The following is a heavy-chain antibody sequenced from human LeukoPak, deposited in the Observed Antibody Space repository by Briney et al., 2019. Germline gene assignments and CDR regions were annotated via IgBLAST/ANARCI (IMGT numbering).Heavy chain of an antibody. CDR3: ALGYCSGGSCYSGY. V-gene: IGHV1-2*02. CDR2: VNPNSGGT. D-gene: IGHD2-15*01. CDR1: GYTFTSYG. J-gene: IGHJ4*02. Sequence: ASVKVSCKASGYTFTSYGISWVRQAPGQGLEWMGWVNPNSGGTNYAQKFQGRVTMTRDTSISTAYMELSRLRSDDTAVYYCALGYCSGGSCYSGYWGQGTLVTVSS.